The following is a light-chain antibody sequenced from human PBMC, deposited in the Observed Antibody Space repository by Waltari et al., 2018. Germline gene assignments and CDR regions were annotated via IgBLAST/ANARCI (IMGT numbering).Light chain of an antibody. Sequence: DIQMTQSPSSLSASVGDRVTITCRAGQGISNSLAWFQQKPGKAPKSLIYGASSLQSGVPSNFSGSGYGTDFTLTISSLQPEDFATEYCQQYHSYPLSFGGGTKVEIK. V-gene: IGKV1-16*02. CDR1: QGISNS. J-gene: IGKJ4*01. CDR2: GAS. CDR3: QQYHSYPLS.